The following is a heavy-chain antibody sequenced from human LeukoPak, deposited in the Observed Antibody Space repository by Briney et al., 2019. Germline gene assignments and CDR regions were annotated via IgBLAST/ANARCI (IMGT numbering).Heavy chain of an antibody. CDR2: FDPEDGET. Sequence: ASVKVSCKVSGYTLTELSMHWVRQAPGKGLEWMGGFDPEDGETIYAQKFQGRVTMTEDTSTDTAYMELSSLRSDDTAVYYCARDRYCSSTSCLVDYWGQGTLVTVSS. CDR3: ARDRYCSSTSCLVDY. D-gene: IGHD2-2*01. J-gene: IGHJ4*02. V-gene: IGHV1-24*01. CDR1: GYTLTELS.